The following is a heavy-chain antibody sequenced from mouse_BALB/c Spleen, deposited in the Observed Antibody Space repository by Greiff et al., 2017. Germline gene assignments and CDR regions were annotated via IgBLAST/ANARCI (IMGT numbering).Heavy chain of an antibody. Sequence: VKLVESGPGLVAPSQSLSITCTVSGFSLTSYGVHWVRQPPGKGLEWLGVIWAGGSTNYNSALMSRLSISKDNSKSQVFLKMNSLQTDDTAMYYCARGLPPPMDYWGQGTSVTVSS. J-gene: IGHJ4*01. V-gene: IGHV2-9*02. D-gene: IGHD2-4*01. CDR1: GFSLTSYG. CDR3: ARGLPPPMDY. CDR2: IWAGGST.